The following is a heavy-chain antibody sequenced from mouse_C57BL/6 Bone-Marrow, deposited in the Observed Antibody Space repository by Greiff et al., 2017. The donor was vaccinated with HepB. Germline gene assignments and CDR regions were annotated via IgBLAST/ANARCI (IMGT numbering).Heavy chain of an antibody. CDR2: INPNNGGT. CDR3: ARREAYYAMDY. CDR1: GYTFTDYY. V-gene: IGHV1-26*01. J-gene: IGHJ4*01. Sequence: EVKVVESGPELVKPGASVKISCKASGYTFTDYYMNWVKQSHGKSLEWIGDINPNNGGTSYNQKFKGKATLTVDKSSSTAYMELRSLTSEDSAVYYCARREAYYAMDYWGQGTSVTVSS.